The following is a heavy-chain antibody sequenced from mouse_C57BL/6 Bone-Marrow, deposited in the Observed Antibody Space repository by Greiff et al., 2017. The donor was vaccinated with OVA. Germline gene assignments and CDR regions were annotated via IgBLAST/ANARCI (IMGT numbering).Heavy chain of an antibody. V-gene: IGHV1-53*01. Sequence: VQLVESGTELVKPGASVKLSCKASGYTFTSYWMHWVKQRPGQGLEWIGNINPSNGGTNYNEKFKSKATLTVDKSSSTAYMQLSSLTSEDSAVYYCARDPYYYGSSPYAMDYWGQGTSVTVSS. CDR1: GYTFTSYW. CDR3: ARDPYYYGSSPYAMDY. D-gene: IGHD1-1*01. J-gene: IGHJ4*01. CDR2: INPSNGGT.